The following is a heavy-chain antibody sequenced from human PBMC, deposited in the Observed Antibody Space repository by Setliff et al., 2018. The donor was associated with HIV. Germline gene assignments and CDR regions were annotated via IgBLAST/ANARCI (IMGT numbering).Heavy chain of an antibody. CDR2: IRPYNGNT. J-gene: IGHJ4*02. Sequence: AASVKVSCKASDHTFSSYDVTWVRQAPGQGLEWMGWIRPYNGNTNYAQKFQGRVTMTTETSTSTAYMDLRSLRSDDTAVYYCARAYYDSVWGSHRYRFYYFDYWGQGSLVTVSS. CDR3: ARAYYDSVWGSHRYRFYYFDY. V-gene: IGHV1-18*01. CDR1: DHTFSSYD. D-gene: IGHD3-16*02.